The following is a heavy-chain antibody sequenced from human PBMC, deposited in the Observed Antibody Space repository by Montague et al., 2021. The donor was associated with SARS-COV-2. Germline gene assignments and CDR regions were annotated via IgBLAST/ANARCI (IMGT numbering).Heavy chain of an antibody. CDR1: GGSISTSPYF. V-gene: IGHV4-39*07. CDR3: ARGNRIAVAGTDFDY. Sequence: SETLSLTCTVSGGSISTSPYFWGWIRQPPGKGLERIGSIYYSGSTYYNPSLKSRVAISIDTSENQFSLKLSSVTAADTAVYYCARGNRIAVAGTDFDYWGQGTLVTVSS. D-gene: IGHD6-19*01. J-gene: IGHJ4*02. CDR2: IYYSGST.